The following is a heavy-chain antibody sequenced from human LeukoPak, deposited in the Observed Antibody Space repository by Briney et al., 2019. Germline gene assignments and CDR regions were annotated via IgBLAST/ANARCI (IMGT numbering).Heavy chain of an antibody. CDR3: ASLGYCSSTSCYKAH. V-gene: IGHV1-69*04. Sequence: ASVKVSCKASGGTFSSYAISWVRQAPGQGLEWMGRIIPILGIANYAQKFQGSVTITADKSTSTAYMELSSLRSEDTAVYYCASLGYCSSTSCYKAHWGQGTLVTVSS. J-gene: IGHJ4*02. CDR2: IIPILGIA. CDR1: GGTFSSYA. D-gene: IGHD2-2*02.